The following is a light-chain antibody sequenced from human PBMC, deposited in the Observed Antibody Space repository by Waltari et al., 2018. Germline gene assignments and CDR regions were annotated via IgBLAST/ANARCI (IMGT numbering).Light chain of an antibody. Sequence: IQLTQSPSSLSASVGDKVTITCRASEGISTYLAWYQQQPGKAPKLLIYGASTLQSGVPSRFSGSGSGTDFTLTISSLQPGDFATYYCQQLDKYPLTFGGGTKVAIE. V-gene: IGKV1-9*01. CDR3: QQLDKYPLT. J-gene: IGKJ4*01. CDR2: GAS. CDR1: EGISTY.